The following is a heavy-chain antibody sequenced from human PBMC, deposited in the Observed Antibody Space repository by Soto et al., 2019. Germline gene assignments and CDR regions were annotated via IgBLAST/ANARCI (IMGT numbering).Heavy chain of an antibody. CDR3: ARVLLGSSVGDWFDP. Sequence: GGSLRLSCTASGFTFSSYTMTWVRQAPGKGLEWVSTISSGGIYIKEADPFKGRYTISRDNAKNSVYLQMNSLRAEDTAVYYCARVLLGSSVGDWFDPWGQGTLVTVSS. D-gene: IGHD3-16*01. V-gene: IGHV3-21*01. J-gene: IGHJ5*02. CDR1: GFTFSSYT. CDR2: ISSGGIYI.